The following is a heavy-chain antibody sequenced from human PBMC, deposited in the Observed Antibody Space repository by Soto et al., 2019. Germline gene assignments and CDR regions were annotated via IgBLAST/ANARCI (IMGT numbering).Heavy chain of an antibody. D-gene: IGHD3-3*01. V-gene: IGHV1-46*01. CDR3: ARDDFWSGMDYYYGMDV. Sequence: AASVKVSCKASGYTFTSYYMHWVRQAPGQGLEWMGIINPSGGSTSYAQKFQGRVTMTRDTSTSTVYMELSSLRSEDTAVYYCARDDFWSGMDYYYGMDVWGQGTTVTVSS. CDR2: INPSGGST. CDR1: GYTFTSYY. J-gene: IGHJ6*02.